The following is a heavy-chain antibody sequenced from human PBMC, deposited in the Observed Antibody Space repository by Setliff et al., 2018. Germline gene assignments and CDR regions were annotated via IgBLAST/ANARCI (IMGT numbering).Heavy chain of an antibody. CDR3: AKSSGSSSSTNLEY. Sequence: LRLSCRTSGFTFSSYTMNWVRQAPGKGLEWVSAITDDGGTTHYAGSVMCRFTIARDNSNSALYLQMHSLRVDDTALYYCAKSSGSSSSTNLEYLGPGTLVTVSS. V-gene: IGHV3-23*01. CDR1: GFTFSSYT. D-gene: IGHD6-6*01. J-gene: IGHJ4*02. CDR2: ITDDGGTT.